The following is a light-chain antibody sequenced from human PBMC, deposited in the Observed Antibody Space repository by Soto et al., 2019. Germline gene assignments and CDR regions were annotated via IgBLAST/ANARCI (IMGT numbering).Light chain of an antibody. CDR1: RSDVGAYNY. CDR2: DVS. V-gene: IGLV2-14*03. CDR3: SSYTSSSTVV. J-gene: IGLJ2*01. Sequence: QSALTQPASVSGSPGQSITISCTGTRSDVGAYNYVSWYQQHPGKAPKLMIYDVSNRPSGVSNRFSGSKSVNTASLTISGLQAEDEADYYFSSYTSSSTVVFGGGTKLTVL.